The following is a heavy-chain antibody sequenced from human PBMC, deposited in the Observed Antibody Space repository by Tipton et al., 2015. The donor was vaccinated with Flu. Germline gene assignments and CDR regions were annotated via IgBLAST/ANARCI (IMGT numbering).Heavy chain of an antibody. D-gene: IGHD1-1*01. V-gene: IGHV4-4*07. CDR3: ARLVGKYFPSWVDY. Sequence: TLSLTCTVSGDSTSIYYWNWIRQPAGKGLEWIGRFYPSGNRDYNPSLKSRVTISIDTSKNHFSLTVNSVTAADTAVYYCARLVGKYFPSWVDYWGQGSLVTVSS. J-gene: IGHJ4*02. CDR1: GDSTSIYY. CDR2: FYPSGNR.